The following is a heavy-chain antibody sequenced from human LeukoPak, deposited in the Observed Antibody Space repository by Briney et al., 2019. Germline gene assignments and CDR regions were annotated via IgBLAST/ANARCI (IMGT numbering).Heavy chain of an antibody. Sequence: ASVKVSCKASGYTFTSYYMHWVRQAPGQGLEWMGIIDPSGGSTSYAQKFQGRVTMTRDTSTSTVYMELSSLRSEDTAVYYCARPLFDPGDAFDIWGQGTMVTVSS. CDR1: GYTFTSYY. V-gene: IGHV1-46*01. CDR2: IDPSGGST. CDR3: ARPLFDPGDAFDI. J-gene: IGHJ3*02. D-gene: IGHD3-9*01.